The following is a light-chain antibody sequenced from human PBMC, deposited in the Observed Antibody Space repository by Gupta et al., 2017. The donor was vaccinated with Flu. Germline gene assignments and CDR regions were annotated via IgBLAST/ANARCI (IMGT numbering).Light chain of an antibody. Sequence: SSGSVSTSYYPSWYQQTPGQAPRTLIFSTNTRSSGVPDRFSGSILGNKAALTITGAQADDESHYYCVLYMGSGWVFGGGTKLTVL. CDR1: SGSVSTSYY. CDR3: VLYMGSGWV. CDR2: STN. J-gene: IGLJ3*02. V-gene: IGLV8-61*01.